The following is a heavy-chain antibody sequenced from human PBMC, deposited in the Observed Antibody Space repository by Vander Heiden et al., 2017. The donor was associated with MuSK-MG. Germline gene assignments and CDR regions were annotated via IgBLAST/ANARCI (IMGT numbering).Heavy chain of an antibody. CDR3: AREVGVGGGWYFDL. J-gene: IGHJ2*01. V-gene: IGHV3-53*02. D-gene: IGHD1-26*01. CDR2: IYSGGST. Sequence: EVQLVETGGGLIQPGGCLRLACAASGFTVSSNYMSWVRQAPGKGLEWVSVIYSGGSTYYADSVKGRFTISRDNSKNTLYLQMNSLRAEDTAVYYCAREVGVGGGWYFDLWGRGTLVTVSS. CDR1: GFTVSSNY.